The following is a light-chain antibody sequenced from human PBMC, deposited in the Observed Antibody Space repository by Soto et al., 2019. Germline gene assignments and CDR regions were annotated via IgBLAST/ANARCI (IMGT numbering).Light chain of an antibody. Sequence: DIQMTQSPASLSASVGDRFTSTCRASQSISSYLNWYQQKPGKAPKLLIYAASTLQIGVPSRFSGSGSGTDFTLTISSLQPEDFATYYCQQYDNYPLTFGGGTKVDIK. CDR1: QSISSY. CDR3: QQYDNYPLT. V-gene: IGKV1-39*01. CDR2: AAS. J-gene: IGKJ4*01.